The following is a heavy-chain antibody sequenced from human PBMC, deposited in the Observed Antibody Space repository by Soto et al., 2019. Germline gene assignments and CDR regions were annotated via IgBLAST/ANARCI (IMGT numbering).Heavy chain of an antibody. CDR1: GGSINSGGYC. CDR2: ISYGGST. CDR3: SRGILV. V-gene: IGHV4-31*03. J-gene: IGHJ4*02. D-gene: IGHD5-18*01. Sequence: QVQLQESGPGRVKPSQTLSLTCTVSGGSINSGGYCWSWIRQHPGKGLDWIGCISYGGSTSYNPSQKTRVTITVDTSKNLFSLTLGAGTAADTAVYYCSRGILVWGQGTLITVSS.